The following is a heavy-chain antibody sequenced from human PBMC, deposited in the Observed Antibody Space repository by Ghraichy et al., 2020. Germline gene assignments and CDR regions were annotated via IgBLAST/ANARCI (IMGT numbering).Heavy chain of an antibody. D-gene: IGHD1-26*01. V-gene: IGHV3-11*01. CDR1: GFTFSDYY. Sequence: GSLRLSCAASGFTFSDYYMSWIRQAPGKGLEWVAYISNSGTTIYYSDSVKGRFTISRDNAKNSLYLQMNSLRAEDTAVYYCARDTGEDGGATTFDYWGQGTLVTVSS. CDR2: ISNSGTTI. CDR3: ARDTGEDGGATTFDY. J-gene: IGHJ4*02.